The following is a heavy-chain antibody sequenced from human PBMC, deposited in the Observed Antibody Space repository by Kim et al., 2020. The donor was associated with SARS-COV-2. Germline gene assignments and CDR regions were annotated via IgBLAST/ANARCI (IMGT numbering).Heavy chain of an antibody. V-gene: IGHV3-53*01. CDR3: ARAPYCGGDCYPGDAFDI. CDR2: IYSGGST. J-gene: IGHJ3*02. Sequence: GGSLRLSCAASGFTVSSNYMSWVRQAPGKGLEWVSVIYSGGSTYYADSVKGRFTISRDNSKNTLYFQINSLRAEETAVYYCARAPYCGGDCYPGDAFDIWGQGTMVTLSS. CDR1: GFTVSSNY. D-gene: IGHD2-21*01.